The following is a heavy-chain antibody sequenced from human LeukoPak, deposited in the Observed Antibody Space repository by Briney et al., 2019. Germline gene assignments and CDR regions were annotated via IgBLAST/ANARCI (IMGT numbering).Heavy chain of an antibody. CDR1: GFMFSSNW. J-gene: IGHJ4*02. V-gene: IGHV3-7*03. Sequence: GGSLRLSCAASGFMFSSNWMSWVRLAPGKGLEWVANIKQDGSEKYYVDSVKGRFTISRDNAKNSWYLQMNSLRAEDTAVYYCARAMDYWGQGTLVTVSS. CDR2: IKQDGSEK. CDR3: ARAMDY.